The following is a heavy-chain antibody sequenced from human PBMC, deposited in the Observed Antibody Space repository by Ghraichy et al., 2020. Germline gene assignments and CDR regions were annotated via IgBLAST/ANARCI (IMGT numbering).Heavy chain of an antibody. CDR3: ARNRIAVAGYYEDY. D-gene: IGHD6-19*01. CDR2: IYYSGST. J-gene: IGHJ4*02. CDR1: GGSISSSSYY. V-gene: IGHV4-39*01. Sequence: SETLSLTCTVSGGSISSSSYYWGWIRQPPGKGLEWIGSIYYSGSTYYNPSLKSRVTISVDTSKNQFSLKLSSVTAADTAVYYCARNRIAVAGYYEDYWGQGTLVTVSS.